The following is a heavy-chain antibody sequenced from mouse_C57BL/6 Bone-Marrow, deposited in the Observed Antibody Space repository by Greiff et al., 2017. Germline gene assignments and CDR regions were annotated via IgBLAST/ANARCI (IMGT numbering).Heavy chain of an antibody. J-gene: IGHJ3*01. CDR1: GYTFTSYW. V-gene: IGHV1-55*01. D-gene: IGHD3-2*02. CDR2: IYPGSGST. CDR3: ARQLRGWFAY. Sequence: VQLQQPGAELVKPGASVKMSCKASGYTFTSYWITWVKQRPGQGLEWIGDIYPGSGSTNYNEKFKSKDTLTVDTSSSTAYMQLSSLTSEDAAVFYCARQLRGWFAYWGQGTLVTVSA.